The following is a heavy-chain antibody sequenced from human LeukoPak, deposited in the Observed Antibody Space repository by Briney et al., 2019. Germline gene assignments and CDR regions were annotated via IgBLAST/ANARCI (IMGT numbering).Heavy chain of an antibody. CDR2: IIPILGIA. D-gene: IGHD3-22*01. V-gene: IGHV1-69*04. CDR3: ARDEPHYYDSSGYYSIGDY. J-gene: IGHJ4*02. CDR1: GGTFSSYT. Sequence: GASVKATCKASGGTFSSYTFSWVRQAPGQGLEWMGRIIPILGIANYAQKFQGRVTITADKSTSTAYMELSSLRSEDTAVYYCARDEPHYYDSSGYYSIGDYWGQGTLVTVSS.